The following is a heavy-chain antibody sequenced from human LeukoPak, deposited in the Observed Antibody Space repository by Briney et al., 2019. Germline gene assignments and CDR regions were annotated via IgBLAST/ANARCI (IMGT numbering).Heavy chain of an antibody. CDR2: IYTSGST. J-gene: IGHJ5*02. CDR3: ARHRVGATPFDP. V-gene: IGHV4-61*02. Sequence: PSETLSLTCTVSGGSISSGSYYWSWIRQPAGKGLEWIGRIYTSGSTYYNPSLKSRVTISVDTSKNQFSLKLSSVTAADTAVYYCARHRVGATPFDPWGQGTLVTVSS. CDR1: GGSISSGSYY. D-gene: IGHD1-26*01.